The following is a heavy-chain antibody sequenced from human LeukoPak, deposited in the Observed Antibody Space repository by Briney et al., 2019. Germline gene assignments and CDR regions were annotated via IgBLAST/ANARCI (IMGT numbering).Heavy chain of an antibody. CDR3: ARDYHISAAGFAAFDI. Sequence: VASVKVSCKASGCTFTGYYMHWVRQAPGQGLEWMGRINPNSGGTNYAQKFQGRVTMTRDTSISTAYMELSRLRSDDTAVYYCARDYHISAAGFAAFDIWGQGTMVTVSS. D-gene: IGHD6-13*01. J-gene: IGHJ3*02. V-gene: IGHV1-2*06. CDR2: INPNSGGT. CDR1: GCTFTGYY.